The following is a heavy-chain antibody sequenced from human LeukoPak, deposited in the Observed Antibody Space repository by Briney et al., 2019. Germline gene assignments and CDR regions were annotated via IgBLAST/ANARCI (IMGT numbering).Heavy chain of an antibody. CDR2: ISVDSSTI. D-gene: IGHD2-2*01. CDR3: ARCCGTTSDYYYGMDV. Sequence: GGSLRLSCAASEFSLSNYAMNWVRQAPGQGLEWLSYISVDSSTIYHADSVKGRFTISRDNVKNTMYLQMNSLRDEDTAVYYCARCCGTTSDYYYGMDVWGQGTTVTVSS. J-gene: IGHJ6*02. V-gene: IGHV3-48*02. CDR1: EFSLSNYA.